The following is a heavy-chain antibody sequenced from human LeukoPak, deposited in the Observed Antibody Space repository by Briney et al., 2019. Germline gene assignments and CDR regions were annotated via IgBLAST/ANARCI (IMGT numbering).Heavy chain of an antibody. V-gene: IGHV1-8*03. Sequence: ASVKVSCKASGYTFTSYDINWVRQATGQGLEWMGWMNPNSGNTGYAQKFQGRVTITRNTSISTAYMELSSLRSEDTAVYYCARDSQTRENWFDPWGQGTLVTVSS. J-gene: IGHJ5*02. D-gene: IGHD4-11*01. CDR1: GYTFTSYD. CDR3: ARDSQTRENWFDP. CDR2: MNPNSGNT.